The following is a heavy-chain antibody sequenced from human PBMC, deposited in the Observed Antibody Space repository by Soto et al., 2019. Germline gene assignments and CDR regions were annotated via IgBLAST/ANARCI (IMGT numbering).Heavy chain of an antibody. CDR3: ARQRPIAARDYYYYGMDV. D-gene: IGHD6-6*01. J-gene: IGHJ6*02. Sequence: GGSLRLSCAASGFTFSTYGMHWVRQAPGKGLEWVAVISYDGSNKYYADSVKGRFTISRDNSKKTLHLQMDSLRAEDTAVYYCARQRPIAARDYYYYGMDVWGQGTTVTVSS. V-gene: IGHV3-30*03. CDR2: ISYDGSNK. CDR1: GFTFSTYG.